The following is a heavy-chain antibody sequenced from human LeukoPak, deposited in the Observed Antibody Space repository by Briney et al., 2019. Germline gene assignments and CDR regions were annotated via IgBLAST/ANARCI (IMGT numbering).Heavy chain of an antibody. CDR2: ISSSGSTI. D-gene: IGHD3-16*02. CDR1: GFTFSFYA. V-gene: IGHV3-48*03. J-gene: IGHJ1*01. CDR3: ARPQYYDYVWGSYRRIYFQH. Sequence: GGSLRLSCAASGFTFSFYAMSWVRQAPGKGLEWVSYISSSGSTIYYADSVKGRFTISRDNAKNSLYLQMNSLRAEDTAVYYCARPQYYDYVWGSYRRIYFQHWGQGTLVTVSS.